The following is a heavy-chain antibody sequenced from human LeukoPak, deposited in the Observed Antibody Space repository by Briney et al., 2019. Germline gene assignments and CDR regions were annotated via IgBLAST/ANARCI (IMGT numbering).Heavy chain of an antibody. V-gene: IGHV4-59*01. D-gene: IGHD3-3*01. CDR1: GGSISSYY. Sequence: PSETLSLTCTVSGGSISSYYWSWIRQPPGKGLEWIGYIYYSGSTNYNPSLKSRVTISVDTSKNQLSLKLSSVTAADTAVYYCARYGYYAYDYWGQGNLVTVSS. J-gene: IGHJ4*02. CDR3: ARYGYYAYDY. CDR2: IYYSGST.